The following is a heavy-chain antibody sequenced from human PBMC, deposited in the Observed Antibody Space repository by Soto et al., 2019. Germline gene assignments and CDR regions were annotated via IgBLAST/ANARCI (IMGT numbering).Heavy chain of an antibody. Sequence: SETLSLTCAVSGGSTSSGGYSWSWIRQPPGKGLEWIGYIYHSGSTYYNPSLKSRVTISVDRSKNQFSLKLSSVTAADTAVYYCARDHELTFDYWGQGTLVTVSS. CDR2: IYHSGST. D-gene: IGHD1-26*01. V-gene: IGHV4-30-2*01. CDR3: ARDHELTFDY. CDR1: GGSTSSGGYS. J-gene: IGHJ4*02.